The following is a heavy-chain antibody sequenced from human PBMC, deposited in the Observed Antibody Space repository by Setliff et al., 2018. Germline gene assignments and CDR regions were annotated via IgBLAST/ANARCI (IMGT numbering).Heavy chain of an antibody. CDR1: GGSINLPH. V-gene: IGHV4-59*11. D-gene: IGHD5-12*01. Sequence: KASETLSLTCIVSGGSINLPHWSWIRQTPGKGLEWIGYISYSGSTNYSPSLKSRVTLSVDTSKNQFSLKLRSVTAADTAVYYCARGGTFRYFDFWGQGAPVTVSS. CDR2: ISYSGST. J-gene: IGHJ4*02. CDR3: ARGGTFRYFDF.